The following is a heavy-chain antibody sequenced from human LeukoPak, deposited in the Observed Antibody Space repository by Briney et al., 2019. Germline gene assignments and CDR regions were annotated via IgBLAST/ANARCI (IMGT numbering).Heavy chain of an antibody. CDR1: GFTFSSSA. D-gene: IGHD2-15*01. J-gene: IGHJ4*02. Sequence: PGGSLRLFCAASGFTFSSSAMSWVRQAPGKGLEWVSAINPSGDDTYYAESVRGRFTISRDNSKNTVYLQMNSLRAEDTAAYYCARQRGYCSSGSCYFDYWGQGTLVTVSS. CDR2: INPSGDDT. V-gene: IGHV3-23*01. CDR3: ARQRGYCSSGSCYFDY.